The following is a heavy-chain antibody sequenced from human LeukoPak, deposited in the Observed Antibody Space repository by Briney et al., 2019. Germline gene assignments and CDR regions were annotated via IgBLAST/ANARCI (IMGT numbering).Heavy chain of an antibody. J-gene: IGHJ4*02. CDR2: ISSSSSYI. D-gene: IGHD7-27*01. Sequence: GGSLRLSCAASGFTFSSYSMNWVRQAPGKGLEWVSSISSSSSYIYYADSVKGRFTISRDNAKNTLYLQMNSLRAEDTAVYYCARVGGNWGSPFDYWGQGTLVTVSS. V-gene: IGHV3-21*01. CDR1: GFTFSSYS. CDR3: ARVGGNWGSPFDY.